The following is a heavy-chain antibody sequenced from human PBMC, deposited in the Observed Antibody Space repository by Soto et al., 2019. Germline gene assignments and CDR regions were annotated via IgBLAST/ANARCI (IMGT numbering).Heavy chain of an antibody. V-gene: IGHV3-66*04. CDR2: IYSGGTT. CDR1: GFTVSQNY. D-gene: IGHD2-15*01. Sequence: EVQLVESGGGLVQPGGSLRLSCAASGFTVSQNYMSWVRQAPGKGLECVSVIYSGGTTYYADSVKGRFTISRDNSKNTLYLQMDSLSAADTAIYYCERLDLHGYGRGDDLWGQGSLVTVSS. J-gene: IGHJ5*02. CDR3: ERLDLHGYGRGDDL.